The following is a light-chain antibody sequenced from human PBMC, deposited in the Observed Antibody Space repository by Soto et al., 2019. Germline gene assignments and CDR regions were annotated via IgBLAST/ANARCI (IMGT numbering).Light chain of an antibody. J-gene: IGKJ5*01. V-gene: IGKV3D-15*01. CDR1: QNVNSKY. CDR3: QQHGQWPIT. Sequence: EIVMTQSPATLSVSPGERATLPCRASQNVNSKYLAWYQQKPGKAPRLLIYGISKRATDIPDRFSGSGSGTEFTLTISSLQPEDFATYYCQQHGQWPITFGQGTRLEIK. CDR2: GIS.